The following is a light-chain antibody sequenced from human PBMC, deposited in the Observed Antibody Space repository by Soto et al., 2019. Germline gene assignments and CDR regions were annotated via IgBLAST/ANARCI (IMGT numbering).Light chain of an antibody. J-gene: IGKJ2*01. Sequence: DIQITQSPSSLSASVGDRVTITCRASQDISNSLVWFQQKPGKAPKSLIYAASSLHSGVPSKFRGSRSGADFTLTISSLQPEDFAPYFCQHYNSYPYTFGRGTKLEIK. CDR3: QHYNSYPYT. CDR2: AAS. V-gene: IGKV1-16*02. CDR1: QDISNS.